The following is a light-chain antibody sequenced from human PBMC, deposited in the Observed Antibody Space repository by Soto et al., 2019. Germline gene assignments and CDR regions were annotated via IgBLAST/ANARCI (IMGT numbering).Light chain of an antibody. V-gene: IGKV4-1*01. J-gene: IGKJ1*01. CDR2: WAS. Sequence: DIVMTQSPDSLAVSLGERATINCKSSQSVLYSSNNKNYLAWYQQKPGQPPKLLIYWASTRESGVPDRFSGRGSGTDFTLTISRLQAEDVAVYYCQQYYSTPLTFGQGTKVEIK. CDR1: QSVLYSSNNKNY. CDR3: QQYYSTPLT.